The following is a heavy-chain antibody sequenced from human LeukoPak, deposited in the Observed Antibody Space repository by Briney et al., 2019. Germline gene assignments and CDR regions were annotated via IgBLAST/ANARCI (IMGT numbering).Heavy chain of an antibody. CDR2: ISSSSSYI. V-gene: IGHV3-21*01. Sequence: GGSLRLSCAASGFTFSSYSMNWVRQAPGKGLEWVSSISSSSSYIYYADSVKGRFTISRDNAKNSLYLQMNSLRAEDTAVYYCARAAAGNWFDPWGQGTLVTVSS. J-gene: IGHJ5*02. CDR3: ARAAAGNWFDP. D-gene: IGHD6-13*01. CDR1: GFTFSSYS.